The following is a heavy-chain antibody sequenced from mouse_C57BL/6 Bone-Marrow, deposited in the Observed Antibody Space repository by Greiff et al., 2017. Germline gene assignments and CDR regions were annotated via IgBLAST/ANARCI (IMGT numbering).Heavy chain of an antibody. Sequence: VQLKQSGAELVRPGASVKLSCTASGFNIKDDYMHWVKQRPEQGLAWIGWIDPENGDTEYASKFQGKATITADTSSNTAYLQLSSLTSEDTAVYYCTTGTSHYYAMDYWGQGTSVTVSS. CDR2: IDPENGDT. CDR1: GFNIKDDY. CDR3: TTGTSHYYAMDY. D-gene: IGHD4-1*01. J-gene: IGHJ4*01. V-gene: IGHV14-4*01.